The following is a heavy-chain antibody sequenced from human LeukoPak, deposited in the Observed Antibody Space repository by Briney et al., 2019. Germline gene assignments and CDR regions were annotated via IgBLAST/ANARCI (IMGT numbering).Heavy chain of an antibody. V-gene: IGHV5-51*01. CDR2: IYPGDSDT. CDR3: ARVRSRHTAMGPGEFDY. CDR1: GYSFTSYW. Sequence: KHGESLKISCKGSGYSFTSYWIGWVRQMPGKGLEWMGIIYPGDSDTRYSPSFQGQVTISADKSISTAYLQWSSLKASDTAMYYCARVRSRHTAMGPGEFDYWGQGTLVTVSS. D-gene: IGHD5-18*01. J-gene: IGHJ4*02.